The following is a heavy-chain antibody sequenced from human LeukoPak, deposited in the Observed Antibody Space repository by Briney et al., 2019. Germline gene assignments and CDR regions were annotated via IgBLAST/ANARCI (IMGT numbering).Heavy chain of an antibody. J-gene: IGHJ4*02. D-gene: IGHD3-10*01. Sequence: GGSLRLSCAASGFTFSSYAMSWVRQAPGKGLEWVSAISGSGGSTYYADSVKGRFTISRDNSKNTLYLQMNSLRAEDTAIYYCAKESGYNYGNHVDYWGQGTLATVSS. CDR3: AKESGYNYGNHVDY. V-gene: IGHV3-23*01. CDR1: GFTFSSYA. CDR2: ISGSGGST.